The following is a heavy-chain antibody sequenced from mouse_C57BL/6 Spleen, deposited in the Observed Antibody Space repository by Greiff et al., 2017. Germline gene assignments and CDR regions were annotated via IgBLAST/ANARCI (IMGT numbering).Heavy chain of an antibody. V-gene: IGHV1-18*01. Sequence: VHVKQSGPELVKPGASVKIPCKASGYTFTDYNMDWVKQSHGKSLEWIGDINPNNGGTIYNQKFKGKATLTVDKSSSTAYMELRSLTSEDTAVYYCARLNSNYVDYWGQGTTLTVSS. J-gene: IGHJ2*01. CDR2: INPNNGGT. D-gene: IGHD2-5*01. CDR3: ARLNSNYVDY. CDR1: GYTFTDYN.